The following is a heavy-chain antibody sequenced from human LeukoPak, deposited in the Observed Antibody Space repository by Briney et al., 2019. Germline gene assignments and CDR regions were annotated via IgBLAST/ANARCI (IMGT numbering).Heavy chain of an antibody. J-gene: IGHJ4*02. CDR2: ISWNSGSI. Sequence: GGSLRLSCAASGFTFDDYAMHWVRQAPGKGLEWVSGISWNSGSIGYADSVKGRFTISRDNAKNSLYLQMNSLRAEDTALYYCAVSRDGYSGLIDYWGQGTLVTVSS. V-gene: IGHV3-9*01. CDR3: AVSRDGYSGLIDY. D-gene: IGHD5-24*01. CDR1: GFTFDDYA.